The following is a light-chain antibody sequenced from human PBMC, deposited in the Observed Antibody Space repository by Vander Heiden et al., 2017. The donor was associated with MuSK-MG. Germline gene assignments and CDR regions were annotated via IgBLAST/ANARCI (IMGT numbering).Light chain of an antibody. CDR2: STS. J-gene: IGLJ2*01. V-gene: IGLV7-43*01. CDR1: PGAVTSGYY. CDR3: LLYYGGLRV. Sequence: QTVVTQEPSLTVSPGGTVTLTCASSPGAVTSGYYPNWFQQKPGQAPRALIYSTSNNHSWTPARFSGSLLGGKAALTLSGVQPEDEAEYYCLLYYGGLRVFGGGTKLTGL.